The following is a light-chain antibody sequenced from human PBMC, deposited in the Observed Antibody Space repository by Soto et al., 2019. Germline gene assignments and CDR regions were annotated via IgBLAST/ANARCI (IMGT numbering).Light chain of an antibody. V-gene: IGLV8-61*01. CDR1: SGSVSTSYY. CDR2: STN. CDR3: VLYMGSGISV. J-gene: IGLJ2*01. Sequence: QTLVTQEPSVSVSPGGTVTLTCGLNSGSVSTSYYPSWYQQTPGQSPRTLIYSTNTPSSGVPDRFSGSILGNKAALTITGAQADDESDYYCVLYMGSGISVFGGGTKLTVL.